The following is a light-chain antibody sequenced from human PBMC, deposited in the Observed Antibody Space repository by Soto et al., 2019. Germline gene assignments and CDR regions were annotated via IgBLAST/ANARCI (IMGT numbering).Light chain of an antibody. J-gene: IGKJ1*01. Sequence: EIVLTQSPGTLSLSPRERATLYCRASQSISSTYLAWYRQKSGQAPRLLIYAASSWATGIPDRFSGSGSGTDFTLTISRLGPEDFAVYYCQQYFASSWTVGQGTKVDIK. V-gene: IGKV3-20*01. CDR1: QSISSTY. CDR3: QQYFASSWT. CDR2: AAS.